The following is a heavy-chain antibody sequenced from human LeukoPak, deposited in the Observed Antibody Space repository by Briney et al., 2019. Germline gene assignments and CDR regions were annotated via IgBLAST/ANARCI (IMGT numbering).Heavy chain of an antibody. D-gene: IGHD6-19*01. CDR1: GFTFISYA. J-gene: IGHJ4*02. CDR3: AKQGSGWDVDY. Sequence: GGCLRLPCAASGFTFISYAMSWVRQAPGKGLDWVSAISGPGGSTYSADSVQGRFTISGDNSKNTLYLQMNSLRAEDTAVYYSAKQGSGWDVDYWGQGNLVTVSS. CDR2: ISGPGGST. V-gene: IGHV3-23*01.